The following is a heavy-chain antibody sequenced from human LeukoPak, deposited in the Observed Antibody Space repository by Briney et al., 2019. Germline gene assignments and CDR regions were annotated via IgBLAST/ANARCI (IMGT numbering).Heavy chain of an antibody. D-gene: IGHD3-10*01. CDR3: AKDAYYYGSGGGAFDI. CDR2: ISGSGGST. CDR1: GFTFTNYA. V-gene: IGHV3-23*01. J-gene: IGHJ3*02. Sequence: GGSLRLSCAASGFTFTNYAMSWVRQAPGKGLELVSGISGSGGSTYYAASVKGRFTISRDNSKNTLFLQMNSLRAEDTAVYYCAKDAYYYGSGGGAFDIWGQGTMVTVSS.